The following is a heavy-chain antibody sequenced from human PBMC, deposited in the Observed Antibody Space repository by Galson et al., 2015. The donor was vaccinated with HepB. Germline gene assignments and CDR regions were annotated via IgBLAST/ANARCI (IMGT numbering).Heavy chain of an antibody. D-gene: IGHD5-12*01. CDR1: GFTFSNAW. J-gene: IGHJ6*03. CDR2: IKSKTDGGTT. V-gene: IGHV3-15*07. CDR3: TTDRFSGRRGYDRYRGAGYMDV. Sequence: SLRLSCAASGFTFSNAWMNWVRQAPGKGLEWVGRIKSKTDGGTTDYAAPVKGRFTISRDDSKNTLYLQMNSLKTEDTAVYYCTTDRFSGRRGYDRYRGAGYMDVWGKGTTVTVSS.